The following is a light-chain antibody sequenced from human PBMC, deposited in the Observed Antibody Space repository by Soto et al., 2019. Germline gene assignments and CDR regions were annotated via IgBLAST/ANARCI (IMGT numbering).Light chain of an antibody. V-gene: IGKV3-15*01. Sequence: EIVLTQSPATLSLSPGERATLSCRASQSVSSYLAWYQQKPGQAPRLLIYGSSTRATGVPARFSGSGSETVFTLTISSLQSEDFAVYFCQEYKNWPRGTFGQGTRLEIK. J-gene: IGKJ5*01. CDR1: QSVSSY. CDR2: GSS. CDR3: QEYKNWPRGT.